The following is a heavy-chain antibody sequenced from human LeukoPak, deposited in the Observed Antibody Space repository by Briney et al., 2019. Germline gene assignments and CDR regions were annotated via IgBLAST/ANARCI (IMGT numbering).Heavy chain of an antibody. Sequence: SETLSLTCAVSGGSFSGYYWSWIRQPPGKGLEWIGEINHSSTTNYNPSLKSRVTISLDRSKNQVSLKLSSVTAADTAVYYCASSRVYDSGLWYYHMDVWGKGTTVTVSS. D-gene: IGHD2-8*01. CDR3: ASSRVYDSGLWYYHMDV. V-gene: IGHV4-34*01. CDR1: GGSFSGYY. J-gene: IGHJ6*03. CDR2: INHSSTT.